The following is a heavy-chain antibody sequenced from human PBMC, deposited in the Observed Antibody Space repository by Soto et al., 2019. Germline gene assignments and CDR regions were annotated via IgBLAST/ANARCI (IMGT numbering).Heavy chain of an antibody. Sequence: PGGSLRLSCAASGFTFSSYAMSWVRQAPGKGLEWVSAISGSGGSTYYADSVKGRFTISRDNSKNTLYLQMNSLRAEDTAVYYCAKDLRKAYYDILTGLTSPPDFDYWGQGTLVTVSS. V-gene: IGHV3-23*01. CDR1: GFTFSSYA. J-gene: IGHJ4*02. D-gene: IGHD3-9*01. CDR2: ISGSGGST. CDR3: AKDLRKAYYDILTGLTSPPDFDY.